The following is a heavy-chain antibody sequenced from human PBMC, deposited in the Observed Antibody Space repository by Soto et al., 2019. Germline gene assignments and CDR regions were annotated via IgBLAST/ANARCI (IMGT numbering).Heavy chain of an antibody. CDR2: IYHTGST. Sequence: SETLSLTCTVSGGSVSIGGYYWSWIRQHPGKGLEWIGYIYHTGSTYYNPSLKSRVTISLDTSKNQFPLKLSSVTAADTAVYYCARDQSGGTCYDYWGQGTLVTVSS. J-gene: IGHJ4*02. CDR3: ARDQSGGTCYDY. CDR1: GGSVSIGGYY. V-gene: IGHV4-31*03. D-gene: IGHD2-15*01.